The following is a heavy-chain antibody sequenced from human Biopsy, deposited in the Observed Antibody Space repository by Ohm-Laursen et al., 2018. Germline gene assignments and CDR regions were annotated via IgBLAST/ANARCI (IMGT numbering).Heavy chain of an antibody. CDR3: ARGDYFDSNGYLWFDP. J-gene: IGHJ5*02. CDR1: GGSISSGGSY. D-gene: IGHD3-22*01. V-gene: IGHV4-31*01. Sequence: SDTLSLTCTVSGGSISSGGSYWSWIRQRPGKGLEWIGYIFNSANTYYNPSPKNLITISGDTSKNQFSLKLNSVTAADTAVYYCARGDYFDSNGYLWFDPWGQGTLVTVSS. CDR2: IFNSANT.